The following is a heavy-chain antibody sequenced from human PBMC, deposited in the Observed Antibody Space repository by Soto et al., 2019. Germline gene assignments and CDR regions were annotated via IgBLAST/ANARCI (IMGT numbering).Heavy chain of an antibody. CDR1: GFTFSSYG. D-gene: IGHD2-21*02. Sequence: GGSLRLSCAASGFTFSSYGMHWVRQAPGKRLEWVAVIWYDGSNKYYADSVKGRFTISRDNSKNTLYLQMNSLRAEDTAVYYCARDYQATIPPRMVTAIWTYWGQGTLVTLSS. J-gene: IGHJ4*02. V-gene: IGHV3-33*01. CDR3: ARDYQATIPPRMVTAIWTY. CDR2: IWYDGSNK.